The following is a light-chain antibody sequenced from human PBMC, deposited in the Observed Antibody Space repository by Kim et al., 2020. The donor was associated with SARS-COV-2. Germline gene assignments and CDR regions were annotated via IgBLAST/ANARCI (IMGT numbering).Light chain of an antibody. Sequence: QGERAPLSRSASQGIDPYLAWYQQRPGQAPRLIVYDASNRATGVPDRFSGSGSGTDFTLTISSLEPEDFSTYYCQQRNSWPPAVTFGGGTKVDIK. CDR2: DAS. V-gene: IGKV3-11*01. J-gene: IGKJ4*01. CDR3: QQRNSWPPAVT. CDR1: QGIDPY.